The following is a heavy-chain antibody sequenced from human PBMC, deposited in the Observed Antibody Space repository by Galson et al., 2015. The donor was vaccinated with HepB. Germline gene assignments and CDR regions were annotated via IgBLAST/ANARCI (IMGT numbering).Heavy chain of an antibody. J-gene: IGHJ4*02. CDR2: INHSGST. CDR3: ASWGPEDSSSWYYVDY. D-gene: IGHD6-13*01. V-gene: IGHV4-34*01. CDR1: GGSFSGYY. Sequence: ETLSLTCAVYGGSFSGYYWSWIRQPPGKGLEWIGEINHSGSTNYNPSLKSRVTISVDTSKNQFSLKLSSVTAADTAVYYCASWGPEDSSSWYYVDYWGQGTLVTVSS.